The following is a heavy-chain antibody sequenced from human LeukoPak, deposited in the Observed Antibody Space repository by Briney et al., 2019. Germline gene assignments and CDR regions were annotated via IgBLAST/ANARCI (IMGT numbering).Heavy chain of an antibody. CDR2: IYYSGST. CDR3: ARDWATNYGDYYMDY. CDR1: GGSISSGDYY. Sequence: PSETLSLTCTVSGGSISSGDYYWSWIRQPPGKGLEWIGYIYYSGSTYYNPSLKSRVTISVDTSKNQFSLKLSSVTAADTAVYNCARDWATNYGDYYMDYWGQGTLVTVSS. J-gene: IGHJ4*02. D-gene: IGHD4-17*01. V-gene: IGHV4-30-4*08.